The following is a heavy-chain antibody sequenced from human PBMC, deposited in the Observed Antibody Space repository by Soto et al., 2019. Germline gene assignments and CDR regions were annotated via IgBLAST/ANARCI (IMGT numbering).Heavy chain of an antibody. Sequence: QVQLQESGPGLVKPSETLSLSCLVSGGSISGYYGSWVRQPPGKGLEWIGYIHYSGSTTYNSSLKGRVTMSVDTSKNQFSLKLSSVTAADTAVYYCARRRYADWAFDFWGQGILVTVSS. CDR2: IHYSGST. CDR3: ARRRYADWAFDF. V-gene: IGHV4-59*08. J-gene: IGHJ4*02. CDR1: GGSISGYY. D-gene: IGHD3-9*01.